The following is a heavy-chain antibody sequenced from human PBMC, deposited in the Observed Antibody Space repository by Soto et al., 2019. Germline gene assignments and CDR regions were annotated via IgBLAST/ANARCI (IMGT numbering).Heavy chain of an antibody. CDR1: GGTISSNT. Sequence: SVKVSCKASGGTISSNTISWVRRAPGQGLEWMGGIIPIFGPADYAQKFQGRVTITADESTSTTYMELSSLRSEDTAVYYCAYSSSYYFDSWGQGTLVTVSS. D-gene: IGHD6-6*01. CDR2: IIPIFGPA. CDR3: AYSSSYYFDS. J-gene: IGHJ4*02. V-gene: IGHV1-69*13.